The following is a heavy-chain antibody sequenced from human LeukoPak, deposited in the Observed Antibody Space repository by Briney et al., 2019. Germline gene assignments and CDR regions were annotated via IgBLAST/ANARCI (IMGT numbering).Heavy chain of an antibody. J-gene: IGHJ4*02. CDR1: GGTFSSYA. D-gene: IGHD3-22*01. CDR3: AGDSSGYSFFDY. V-gene: IGHV1-69*01. Sequence: SVKVSCKASGGTFSSYAISWVRQAPGQGLEWMGGIIPIFGTANYAQKFQGRVTITADESTSTAYMELSSLRSEDTAVYYCAGDSSGYSFFDYWGQGTLVTVSS. CDR2: IIPIFGTA.